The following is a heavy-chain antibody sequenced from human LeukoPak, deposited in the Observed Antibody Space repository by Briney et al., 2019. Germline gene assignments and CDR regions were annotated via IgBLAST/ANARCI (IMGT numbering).Heavy chain of an antibody. J-gene: IGHJ3*02. D-gene: IGHD3-10*01. CDR3: ARKSRPARGIIIDAFDI. V-gene: IGHV3-11*01. CDR2: ISSGGSTI. Sequence: PGGSLRLSCAASGFTFINAWMAWVRQAPGKGLEWISYISSGGSTIYYTDSVKGRVTISRDNAANSLYLQMNNLRPENTALYYCARKSRPARGIIIDAFDIWGQGTMVTVSS. CDR1: GFTFINAW.